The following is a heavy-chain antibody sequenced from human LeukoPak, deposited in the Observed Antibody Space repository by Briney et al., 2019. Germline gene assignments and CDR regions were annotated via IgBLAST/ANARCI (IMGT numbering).Heavy chain of an antibody. J-gene: IGHJ3*02. CDR2: IIPIFGTA. V-gene: IGHV1-69*13. D-gene: IGHD6-6*01. CDR1: GGTFSSYA. Sequence: GAPVKVSCKASGGTFSSYAISWVRQAAGQGLEWMGGIIPIFGTANYAQKFQGRVTITADESTSTAYMELSSLRSEDTAVYYCARGGGSSSSGDAFDIWGQGTMVTVSS. CDR3: ARGGGSSSSGDAFDI.